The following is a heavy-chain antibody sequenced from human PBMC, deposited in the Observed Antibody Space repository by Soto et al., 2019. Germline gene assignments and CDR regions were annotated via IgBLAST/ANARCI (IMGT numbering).Heavy chain of an antibody. V-gene: IGHV4-39*01. J-gene: IGHJ5*02. CDR2: MSYSGST. CDR1: GDSISRSPYY. Sequence: SETLSLTCTVSGDSISRSPYYWAWIRQPPGKGLEWIGSMSYSGSTYYNPSLKSRATIFIDTPKNQLSLKLTPVTAADTAVYYCSRRAPEGFDPWGQVTLVAVSS. CDR3: SRRAPEGFDP.